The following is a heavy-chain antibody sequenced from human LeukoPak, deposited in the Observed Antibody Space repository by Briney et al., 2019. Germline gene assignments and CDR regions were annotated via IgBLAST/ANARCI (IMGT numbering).Heavy chain of an antibody. D-gene: IGHD1-26*01. Sequence: PSETLSLICAVSGYSISSGYYWGWIRQPPGTGVEWIGSIYHSGNTYYNQSLKSRVTISVDTSKNQFSLKLSSAAAAATAVYYCARLLRGSYQPYIDCWGQGTLVTVSS. CDR1: GYSISSGYY. J-gene: IGHJ4*02. CDR2: IYHSGNT. V-gene: IGHV4-38-2*01. CDR3: ARLLRGSYQPYIDC.